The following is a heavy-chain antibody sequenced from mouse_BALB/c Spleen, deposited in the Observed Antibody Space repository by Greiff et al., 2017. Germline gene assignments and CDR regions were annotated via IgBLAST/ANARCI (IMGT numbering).Heavy chain of an antibody. D-gene: IGHD2-1*01. CDR3: TRSRYGNYPYAMDY. J-gene: IGHJ4*01. Sequence: EVQLVESGTVLARPGASVKMSCKASGYSFTSYWMHWVKQRPGQGLEWIGAIYPGNSDTSYNQKFKGKAKLTAVTSASTAYMELSSLTNEDSAVYYCTRSRYGNYPYAMDYWGQGTSVTVSS. CDR2: IYPGNSDT. V-gene: IGHV1-5*01. CDR1: GYSFTSYW.